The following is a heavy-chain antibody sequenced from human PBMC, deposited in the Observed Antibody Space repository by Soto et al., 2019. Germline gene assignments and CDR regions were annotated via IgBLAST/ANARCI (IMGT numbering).Heavy chain of an antibody. J-gene: IGHJ4*02. D-gene: IGHD3-3*02. CDR2: INPYNGKT. CDR1: GYPFSTYA. Sequence: QVQLVQSGAEVKKPGASVKVSCKTSGYPFSTYAVTWVRQAPGQGLEWMGWINPYNGKTKYARGLEGRVTMTTDTSTTTAYMELRSLRSDDTAVYYCARSVRIFGGPRKLDYWGQGTLLTVSS. CDR3: ARSVRIFGGPRKLDY. V-gene: IGHV1-18*04.